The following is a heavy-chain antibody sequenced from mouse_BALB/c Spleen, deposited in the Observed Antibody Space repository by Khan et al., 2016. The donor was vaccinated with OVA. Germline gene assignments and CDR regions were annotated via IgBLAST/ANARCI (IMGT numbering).Heavy chain of an antibody. D-gene: IGHD1-2*01. CDR1: GYTFTDFN. J-gene: IGHJ3*01. CDR3: ARSGYGSFAY. V-gene: IGHV1S29*02. CDR2: IFPNNGGT. Sequence: VQLQQSGPELVKPGASVRISCKTSGYTFTDFNLDWVKQSHGKSLEWIGYIFPNNGGTCYNQKFKTKATLTVDSSSSTAYMELRSLTSEDSAVYYCARSGYGSFAYWGQGTLVTVSA.